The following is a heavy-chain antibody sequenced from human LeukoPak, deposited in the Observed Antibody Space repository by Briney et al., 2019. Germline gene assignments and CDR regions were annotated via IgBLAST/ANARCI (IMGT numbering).Heavy chain of an antibody. V-gene: IGHV4-4*07. CDR2: IYYNGST. CDR1: GGAIRTYY. D-gene: IGHD3-22*01. Sequence: SETLSLTCTVSGGAIRTYYWSWIRQPAGKGLEWIGRIYYNGSTNYNPSLKSRVTISVDTSKNQFSLRLSSVTAADTAVYYCARFLSSGYSAQYYFYMDVWGKGIGVTVSS. CDR3: ARFLSSGYSAQYYFYMDV. J-gene: IGHJ6*03.